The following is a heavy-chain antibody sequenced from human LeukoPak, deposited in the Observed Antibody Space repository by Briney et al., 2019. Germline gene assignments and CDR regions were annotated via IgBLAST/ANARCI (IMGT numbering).Heavy chain of an antibody. D-gene: IGHD5-12*01. CDR1: GFTFSSYS. CDR2: ISSSSSTI. CDR3: ARASGYDLDY. Sequence: GGSLRLSCAASGFTFSSYSMNWVRQAPGKGLEWVSYISSSSSTIYYADSVKGRFTISRDNAKNSLYLQMNSLRAEDTAVYYCARASGYDLDYWGQGTLVTVSS. J-gene: IGHJ4*02. V-gene: IGHV3-48*01.